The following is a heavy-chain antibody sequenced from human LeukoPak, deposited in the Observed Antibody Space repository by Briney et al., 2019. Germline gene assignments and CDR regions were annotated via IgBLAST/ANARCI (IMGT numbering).Heavy chain of an antibody. J-gene: IGHJ4*02. V-gene: IGHV4-34*01. CDR2: INHSGST. CDR3: ARVDGGSGY. Sequence: SETLSLTCAVYGGSFSGYYWSWIRQPPGKGLEWIGEINHSGSTNYNPSLKSRVTISVDTSKNQFSLKLSSVTAADTAVYYCARVDGGSGYWGQGTLVTVSS. CDR1: GGSFSGYY. D-gene: IGHD4-23*01.